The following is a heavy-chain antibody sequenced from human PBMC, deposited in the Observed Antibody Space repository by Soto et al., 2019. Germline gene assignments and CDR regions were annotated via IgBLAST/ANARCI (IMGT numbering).Heavy chain of an antibody. D-gene: IGHD6-13*01. CDR2: ISAYNGNT. CDR1: GYTFSSYG. J-gene: IGHJ4*02. V-gene: IGHV1-18*01. CDR3: ARESRRKAARTGVFHDY. Sequence: ASVKVSCKASGYTFSSYGISWVRQAPGQGLEWMGWISAYNGNTNYAQKLQGRVTMTTDTSTSTAYMELRSLRSDDTAVDDCARESRRKAARTGVFHDYWGQGTRVTVSS.